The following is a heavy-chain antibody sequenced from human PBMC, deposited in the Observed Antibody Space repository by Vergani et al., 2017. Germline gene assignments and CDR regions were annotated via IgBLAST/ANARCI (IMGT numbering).Heavy chain of an antibody. CDR1: GGSISSYY. J-gene: IGHJ6*03. D-gene: IGHD6-13*01. V-gene: IGHV4-59*01. CDR2: IYYSGST. CDR3: ARGLSSSWHYYYYYMDV. Sequence: QVQLQESGPGLVKPSETLSLTCTVSGGSISSYYWSLIRQPPGKGLEWIGYIYYSGSTNYNPSLKSRVTISVDTSKNQFSLRLSSVTAADTAVYYCARGLSSSWHYYYYYMDVWGKGTTVTVSS.